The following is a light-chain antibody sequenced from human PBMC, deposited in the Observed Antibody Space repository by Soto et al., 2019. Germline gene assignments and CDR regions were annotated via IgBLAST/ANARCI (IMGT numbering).Light chain of an antibody. CDR1: ESVSTNY. V-gene: IGKV3-20*01. CDR3: QQYGSVALN. Sequence: EIVVTQSPGTLSLSPGERATLSCKASESVSTNYLAWYQQKPGQAPRLLISGASSRDTGIPDRFSGSGSGADFYLTSIGLESEYFAVYYCQQYGSVALNFGGRTKMEIK. J-gene: IGKJ4*01. CDR2: GAS.